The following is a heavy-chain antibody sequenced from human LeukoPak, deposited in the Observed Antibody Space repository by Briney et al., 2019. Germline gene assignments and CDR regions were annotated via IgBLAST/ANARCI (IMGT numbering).Heavy chain of an antibody. V-gene: IGHV1-2*02. J-gene: IGHJ4*02. CDR1: GYTFTGYY. D-gene: IGHD2-21*02. Sequence: ASVNVSCKASGYTFTGYYMHWVRQAPGQGLEWVGWINPNSGGTNYAQKFQGRVTMTRDTSISTAYMELSRLRSDDTAVYYCAREPLGCGGDCHFDYWGQGTLVTVSS. CDR3: AREPLGCGGDCHFDY. CDR2: INPNSGGT.